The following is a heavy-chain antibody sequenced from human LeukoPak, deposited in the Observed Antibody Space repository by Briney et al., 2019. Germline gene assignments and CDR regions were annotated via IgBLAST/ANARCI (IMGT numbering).Heavy chain of an antibody. Sequence: GGSLRLSCAASGFTFSDYNMNWVRQAPGKGLEWVSSISDSGTYKYYADSVKGRFTISRDNAKNSLYLQMDSLRAEDTAVYYCARRRYCTGGSCYSGLGYWDQGTLVTVSS. V-gene: IGHV3-21*01. CDR2: ISDSGTYK. CDR3: ARRRYCTGGSCYSGLGY. D-gene: IGHD2-15*01. CDR1: GFTFSDYN. J-gene: IGHJ4*02.